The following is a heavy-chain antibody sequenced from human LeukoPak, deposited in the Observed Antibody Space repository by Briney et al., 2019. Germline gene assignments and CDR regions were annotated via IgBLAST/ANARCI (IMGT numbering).Heavy chain of an antibody. V-gene: IGHV3-23*01. CDR2: ISGSGGST. D-gene: IGHD2-15*01. Sequence: PGGSLRLSCAASGFTFSSYAMSWVRQAPGKGLEWVSAISGSGGSTYYADSVKGRFTISRDNSRNTLYLQMSSLRAEDTAVYYCAASGGGHFDYWGQGTLVTVSS. J-gene: IGHJ4*02. CDR3: AASGGGHFDY. CDR1: GFTFSSYA.